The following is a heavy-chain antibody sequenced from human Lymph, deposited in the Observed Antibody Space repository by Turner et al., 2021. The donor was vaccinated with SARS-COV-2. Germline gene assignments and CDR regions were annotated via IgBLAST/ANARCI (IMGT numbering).Heavy chain of an antibody. CDR3: ARHHRFYSGSYSGAFDI. CDR2: RNYSGST. D-gene: IGHD1-26*01. CDR1: GGSISSTTYC. J-gene: IGHJ3*02. V-gene: IGHV4-39*01. Sequence: QLQLQESGPGLVKPSETLSLPCTVAGGSISSTTYCWGWIRKPPGKELEWIGNRNYSGSTYYNPSLKSRVTISVDTSKNQFSLKLSSVTAADTAVYYCARHHRFYSGSYSGAFDIWGQGTMVTVSS.